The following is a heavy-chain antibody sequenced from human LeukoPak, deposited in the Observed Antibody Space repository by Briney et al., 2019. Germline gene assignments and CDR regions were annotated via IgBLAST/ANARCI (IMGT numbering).Heavy chain of an antibody. Sequence: SGGSLRLSCAASGFTFSSYGMHWVRQAPGKGLEWVAFIRYDGSNKYYAHSVKGRFTISRDNSKNTLYLQMNSLRAEDTAVYYCAKDAKPTYYYGSGSIDYWGQGTLVTVSS. J-gene: IGHJ4*02. CDR2: IRYDGSNK. CDR3: AKDAKPTYYYGSGSIDY. CDR1: GFTFSSYG. V-gene: IGHV3-30*02. D-gene: IGHD3-10*01.